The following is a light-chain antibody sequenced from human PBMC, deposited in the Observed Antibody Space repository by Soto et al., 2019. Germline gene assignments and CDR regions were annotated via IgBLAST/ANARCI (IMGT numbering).Light chain of an antibody. CDR1: QSVSSSY. J-gene: IGKJ2*01. CDR3: QQYGRSPMFT. V-gene: IGKV3-20*01. CDR2: GAS. Sequence: ESVLTPAPGALSLSPGERATLSCRASQSVSSSYLAWYQQKPGQAPRLLIYGASRGAAGIPDRFSGSGSGTDFTLTISRLEPEDFAVYFCQQYGRSPMFTFGQGTKVDIK.